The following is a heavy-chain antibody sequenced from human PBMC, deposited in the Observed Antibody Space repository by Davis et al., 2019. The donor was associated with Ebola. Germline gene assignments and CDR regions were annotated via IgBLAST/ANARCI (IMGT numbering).Heavy chain of an antibody. J-gene: IGHJ6*04. CDR1: GFTFSSYS. CDR3: ASLITMYNYYGMDV. V-gene: IGHV3-21*01. Sequence: GGSLRLSCAASGFTFSSYSMNWVRQAPGKGLEWVSSISSSSSYIYYADSVKGRFTISRDNAKNSLYLQMNSLRAEDTAVYYCASLITMYNYYGMDVWGKGTTVTVSS. CDR2: ISSSSSYI. D-gene: IGHD3-10*01.